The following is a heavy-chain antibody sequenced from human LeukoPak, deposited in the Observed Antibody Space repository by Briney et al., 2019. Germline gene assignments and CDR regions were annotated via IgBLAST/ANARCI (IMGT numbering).Heavy chain of an antibody. Sequence: GGSLRLSCAASGFTFDDYGMTWVRQAPGKGLEWVSYISGSSNTIYYADSVKGRFTISRGNAKNPLYLQMNSLRAEDTAVYYCARWSYGSGYALDYWGQGTLVTVSS. D-gene: IGHD5-12*01. J-gene: IGHJ4*02. CDR1: GFTFDDYG. CDR3: ARWSYGSGYALDY. CDR2: ISGSSNTI. V-gene: IGHV3-48*01.